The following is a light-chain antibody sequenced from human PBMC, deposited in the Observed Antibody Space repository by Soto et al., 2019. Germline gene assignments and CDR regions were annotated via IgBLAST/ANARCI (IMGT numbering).Light chain of an antibody. CDR1: TGAVTSDHF. V-gene: IGLV7-46*01. CDR2: DTS. J-gene: IGLJ1*01. CDR3: LLSYRGAYV. Sequence: QTVVTQEPSLTVSPGGTVTLTCGSSTGAVTSDHFPYWFQQKPGQAPRTLIYDTSKKHSRTPARFSGSLLGGNAALTLSGAQPEDEAEYYCLLSYRGAYVFGTGTKVTV.